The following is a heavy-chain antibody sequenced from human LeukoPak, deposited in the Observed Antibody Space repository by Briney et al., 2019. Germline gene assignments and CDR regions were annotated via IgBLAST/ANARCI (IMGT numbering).Heavy chain of an antibody. CDR3: ARDAVSRPSQLGYFDY. J-gene: IGHJ4*02. V-gene: IGHV3-30-3*01. Sequence: PGGSLRLSRAASGFTFSSYAMSWVRQAPGKGLEWVAVISYDGSNKYYADSVKGRFTISRDNSKNTLYLQMNSLRAEDTAVYYCARDAVSRPSQLGYFDYWGQGTLVTVSS. CDR1: GFTFSSYA. CDR2: ISYDGSNK. D-gene: IGHD1-1*01.